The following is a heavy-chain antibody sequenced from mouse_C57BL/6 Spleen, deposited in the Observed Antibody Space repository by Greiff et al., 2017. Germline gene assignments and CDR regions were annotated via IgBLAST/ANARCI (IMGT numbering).Heavy chain of an antibody. CDR2: IRLKSDNYAT. CDR1: GFNFSNYW. V-gene: IGHV6-3*01. Sequence: EVKLVESGGGLVQPGGSMKRSCVAYGFNFSNYWMNWVRQSPEKGLEWVAQIRLKSDNYATHYAESVTGRFTISRYDSKSSVYLQMNNLSAEDTGIYYCTGGYYYGSSWFAYWGQGTLVTVSA. D-gene: IGHD1-1*01. J-gene: IGHJ3*01. CDR3: TGGYYYGSSWFAY.